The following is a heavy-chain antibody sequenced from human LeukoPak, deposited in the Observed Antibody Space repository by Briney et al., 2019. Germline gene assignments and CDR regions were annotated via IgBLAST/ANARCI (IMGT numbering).Heavy chain of an antibody. Sequence: GASVKVSCKVSGYTLTELSMHWVRQAPGKGLEWMGGFDPEDGETIYAQKFQGRVTMTEDTSTDTAYMELSSLRSEDTAVYYCARDKEGDRLRYFDWLLNYFDYWGQGTLVTVSS. V-gene: IGHV1-24*01. CDR1: GYTLTELS. CDR3: ARDKEGDRLRYFDWLLNYFDY. D-gene: IGHD3-9*01. J-gene: IGHJ4*02. CDR2: FDPEDGET.